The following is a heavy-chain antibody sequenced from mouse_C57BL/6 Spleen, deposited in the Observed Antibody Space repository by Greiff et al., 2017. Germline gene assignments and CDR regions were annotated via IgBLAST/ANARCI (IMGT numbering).Heavy chain of an antibody. CDR1: GFTFSSYA. CDR3: ARGSTSWYFDV. D-gene: IGHD2-1*01. J-gene: IGHJ1*03. V-gene: IGHV5-4*03. Sequence: VKLVESGGGLVKPGGSLKLSCAASGFTFSSYAMSWVRQTPEKRLEWVATISDGGSYTYYPDNVKGRFTISRDNAKNNLYLQMSHLKSEDTAMYYCARGSTSWYFDVWGTGTTVTVSS. CDR2: ISDGGSYT.